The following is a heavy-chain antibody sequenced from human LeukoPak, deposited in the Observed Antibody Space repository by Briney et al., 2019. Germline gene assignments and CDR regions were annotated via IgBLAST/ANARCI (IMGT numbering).Heavy chain of an antibody. Sequence: VASVKVSCKASGYTFTGYYIHWVRQAPGQGLEWMGWINPNSGDTNSALKFQGRVTMTRDTSISTAYMELSSLRSDDTAVYYCARGGRGRDYHLDYWGQGTLVTVSS. J-gene: IGHJ4*02. CDR1: GYTFTGYY. D-gene: IGHD3-16*01. V-gene: IGHV1-2*02. CDR2: INPNSGDT. CDR3: ARGGRGRDYHLDY.